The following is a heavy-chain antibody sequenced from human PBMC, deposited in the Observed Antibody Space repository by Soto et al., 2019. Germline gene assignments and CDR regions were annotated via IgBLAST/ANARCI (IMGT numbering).Heavy chain of an antibody. D-gene: IGHD3-22*01. J-gene: IGHJ4*02. Sequence: QVQLVQSGAEVKKPGASVKVSCKASGYTFTSYGISWVRQAPGQGLEWMGWISTHNGNTNYAQKLQGRVTMTTDTSTNTAYMELRSLRSDDTAVYYCARGPPSYYDSSGYYKYFDYWGQGTLVTVSS. CDR1: GYTFTSYG. V-gene: IGHV1-18*01. CDR3: ARGPPSYYDSSGYYKYFDY. CDR2: ISTHNGNT.